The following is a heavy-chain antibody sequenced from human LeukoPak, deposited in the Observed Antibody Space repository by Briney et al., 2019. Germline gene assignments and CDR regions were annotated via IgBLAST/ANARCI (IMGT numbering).Heavy chain of an antibody. Sequence: PGGSLRLSCAASGFTFSSYEMNWVHQAPGKGLEWVSYISSSGSTIYYADSVKGRFTISRDNAKNSLYLQMNSLRAEDTAVYYCARQKEDSFDYWGQGTLVTVSS. CDR1: GFTFSSYE. J-gene: IGHJ4*02. CDR3: ARQKEDSFDY. D-gene: IGHD2-15*01. CDR2: ISSSGSTI. V-gene: IGHV3-48*03.